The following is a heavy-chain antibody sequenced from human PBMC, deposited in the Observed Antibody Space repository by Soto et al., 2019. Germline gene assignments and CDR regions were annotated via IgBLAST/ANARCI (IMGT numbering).Heavy chain of an antibody. CDR1: GGSFRGST. CDR3: ARWVTMVRGLTANYYYYDMDV. Sequence: QVQLQQWGAGLLKPSETLSLTCAVYGGSFRGSTGAGFANPPGKGLGWIGEINHSGSTNYHPSLKSRVTISLDTSKNQFSLKLSSVTAADTAVYYCARWVTMVRGLTANYYYYDMDVWGKGTTVTVSS. D-gene: IGHD3-10*01. J-gene: IGHJ6*03. V-gene: IGHV4-34*01. CDR2: INHSGST.